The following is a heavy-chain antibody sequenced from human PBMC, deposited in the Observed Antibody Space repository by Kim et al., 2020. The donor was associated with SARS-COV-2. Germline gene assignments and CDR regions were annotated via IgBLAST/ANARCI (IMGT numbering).Heavy chain of an antibody. J-gene: IGHJ4*02. CDR3: ARDSSIAVAWYYFDY. D-gene: IGHD6-19*01. V-gene: IGHV7-4-1*02. CDR1: GYTFTSYA. Sequence: ASVKVSCKASGYTFTSYAMNWVRQAPGQGLEWMGWINTSTGNPTYAQGFTGRFVFSLDTSVSTAYLQISSLKAEDTAVYYCARDSSIAVAWYYFDYWGQGTLVTVSS. CDR2: INTSTGNP.